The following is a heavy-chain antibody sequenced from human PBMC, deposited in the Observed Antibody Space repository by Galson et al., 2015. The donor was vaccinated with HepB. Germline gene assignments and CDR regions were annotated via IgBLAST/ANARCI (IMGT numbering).Heavy chain of an antibody. Sequence: SLRLSCAASGFTFSSYAMSWVRQAPGKGLEWVSAISGSGGSTYYADSVKGRFTISRDNSKNTLYLQMNSLRAEDTAVYYCAKDLRGTIFGVVTHYYYYGMDVWGQGTTVTVSS. CDR1: GFTFSSYA. CDR2: ISGSGGST. V-gene: IGHV3-23*01. J-gene: IGHJ6*02. D-gene: IGHD3-3*01. CDR3: AKDLRGTIFGVVTHYYYYGMDV.